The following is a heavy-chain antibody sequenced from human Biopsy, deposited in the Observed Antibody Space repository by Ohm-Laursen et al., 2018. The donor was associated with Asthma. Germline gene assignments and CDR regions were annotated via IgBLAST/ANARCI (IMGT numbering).Heavy chain of an antibody. Sequence: SDTLSLTCTVSYGSITSGGYYWTWIRQHPGKGLEWIGFIYYSGSTYYNPSLKSRVSISIDTSKNQFSLKLSSVTAADTAVYYCARAQDYYDSRGYYRSFDYWGQGPWSPSPQ. J-gene: IGHJ4*02. CDR2: IYYSGST. V-gene: IGHV4-31*03. D-gene: IGHD3-22*01. CDR3: ARAQDYYDSRGYYRSFDY. CDR1: YGSITSGGYY.